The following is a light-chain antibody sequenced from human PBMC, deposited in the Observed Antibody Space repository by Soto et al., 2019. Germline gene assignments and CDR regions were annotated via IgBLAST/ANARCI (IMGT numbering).Light chain of an antibody. CDR2: AAT. CDR3: QQSYSTLWT. CDR1: QSIDSY. J-gene: IGKJ1*01. V-gene: IGKV1-39*01. Sequence: DIQVTQSPSSLSASVGDRVTITCRASQSIDSYLNWYQQKPGKVPKLLIFAATSLQSGVPSRFSGSGSGADFSLTISSLQPEDFATYYCQQSYSTLWTFGQGTKVDIK.